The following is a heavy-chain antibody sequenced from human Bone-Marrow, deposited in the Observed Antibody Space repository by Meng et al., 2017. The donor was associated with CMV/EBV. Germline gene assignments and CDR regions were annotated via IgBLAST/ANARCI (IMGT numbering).Heavy chain of an antibody. Sequence: CAGYGGSFSDYYWTWIRQPPGKGLEWIGEINHDGNTNYRSSLKSRITISVDTSKNQFSLKVNSVTAVDTAKYYCARRSRHNSGWYIDYWSQGTLVTVPQ. V-gene: IGHV4-34*01. CDR2: INHDGNT. CDR3: ARRSRHNSGWYIDY. CDR1: GGSFSDYY. D-gene: IGHD6-19*01. J-gene: IGHJ4*02.